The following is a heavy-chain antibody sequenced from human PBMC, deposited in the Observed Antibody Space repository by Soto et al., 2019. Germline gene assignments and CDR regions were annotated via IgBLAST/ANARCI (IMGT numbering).Heavy chain of an antibody. D-gene: IGHD2-2*02. CDR2: IYYSGST. CDR3: ARYTRYYRLDV. J-gene: IGHJ6*02. V-gene: IGHV4-59*01. Sequence: PSETLSLTCTVSGGSTSSYYWSWIRQPPGKGLEWIGYIYYSGSTNYNPSLKSRVTISVDTSKNQFSLKLSSVTAADTAVYYCARYTRYYRLDVLGQGTTVTVSS. CDR1: GGSTSSYY.